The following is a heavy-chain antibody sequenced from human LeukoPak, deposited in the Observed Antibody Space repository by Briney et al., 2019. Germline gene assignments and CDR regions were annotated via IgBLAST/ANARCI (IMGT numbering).Heavy chain of an antibody. V-gene: IGHV4-38-2*01. CDR2: IYHSGST. CDR1: GYSISSGYY. D-gene: IGHD6-13*01. CDR3: AMGGQQVVSYYFDY. J-gene: IGHJ4*02. Sequence: PSETLSLTCAVSGYSISSGYYWGWIRQPPGKGLEWIGNIYHSGSTYYNPSLKSRVTISVDTSKNQFSLKLSSVTAADTAVYYCAMGGQQVVSYYFDYWGQGTLVTVSS.